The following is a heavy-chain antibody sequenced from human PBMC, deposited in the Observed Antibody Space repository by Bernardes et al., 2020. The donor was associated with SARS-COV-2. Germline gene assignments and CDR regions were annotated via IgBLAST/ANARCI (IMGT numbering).Heavy chain of an antibody. J-gene: IGHJ4*02. CDR3: ARDLGVVAATTAFDY. CDR2: ISYDGSNK. V-gene: IGHV3-30-3*01. Sequence: GGSLRLSCAASGFTFSSYAMHWVRQAPGKGLEWVAVISYDGSNKYYADSVKGRFTISRDNSKNTLYLQMNSLRAEDTAVYYCARDLGVVAATTAFDYWGQGTLVTVSS. CDR1: GFTFSSYA. D-gene: IGHD2-15*01.